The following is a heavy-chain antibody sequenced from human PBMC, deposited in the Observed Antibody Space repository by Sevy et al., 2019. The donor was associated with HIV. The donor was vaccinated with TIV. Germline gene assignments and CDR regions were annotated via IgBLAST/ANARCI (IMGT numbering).Heavy chain of an antibody. CDR2: IKSKTDGGTT. CDR1: GFTFSNAW. CDR3: TTSPRALWFGGVGDHNGDEVY. V-gene: IGHV3-15*07. Sequence: GGSLRLSCAASGFTFSNAWMNWVRQAPGKGLEWVGRIKSKTDGGTTDYAAPVKGRFTISRNDSKNTLYLQMNSLKTEDTAVYYCTTSPRALWFGGVGDHNGDEVYWGQGTLVTVSS. D-gene: IGHD3-10*01. J-gene: IGHJ4*02.